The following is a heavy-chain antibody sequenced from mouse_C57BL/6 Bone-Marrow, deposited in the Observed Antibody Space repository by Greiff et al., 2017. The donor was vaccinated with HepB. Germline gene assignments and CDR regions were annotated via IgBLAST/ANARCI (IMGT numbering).Heavy chain of an antibody. CDR1: GFTFSDYY. CDR3: ARDGTTVARGFDY. J-gene: IGHJ2*01. V-gene: IGHV5-16*01. CDR2: INYDGSST. Sequence: EVQVVESEGGLVQPGSSMKLSCTASGFTFSDYYMAWVRQVPEKGLEWVANINYDGSSTYYLDSLKSRFIISRDNAKNILYLQMSSLKSEDTATYYCARDGTTVARGFDYWGQGTTLTVSS. D-gene: IGHD1-1*01.